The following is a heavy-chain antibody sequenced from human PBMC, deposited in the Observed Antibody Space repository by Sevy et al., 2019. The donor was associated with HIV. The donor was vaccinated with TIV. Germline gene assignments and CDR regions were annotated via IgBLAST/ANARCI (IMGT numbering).Heavy chain of an antibody. Sequence: ASVKVSCKASGGTFSSYAISWVRQAPGQGREWMGGIIPSFCTANYAQKCQGRVTITADKSTSTAYMELSSLRSEDTAVYYCAGVKRDLYSGSYQLDYWGQGTLVTVSS. CDR2: IIPSFCTA. CDR1: GGTFSSYA. D-gene: IGHD1-26*01. CDR3: AGVKRDLYSGSYQLDY. V-gene: IGHV1-69*06. J-gene: IGHJ4*02.